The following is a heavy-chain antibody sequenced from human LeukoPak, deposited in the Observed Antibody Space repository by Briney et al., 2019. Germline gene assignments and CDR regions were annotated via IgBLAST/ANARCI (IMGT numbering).Heavy chain of an antibody. CDR1: GGSFSGYY. Sequence: SETLSLTCAVYGGSFSGYYWSWIRQPPGKGLEWIGEVNHSGSTNYNPSLKSRVTISVDTSKNQFSLKLSSVTAADTAVYYCARGRVFDPWGQGTLVTVSS. J-gene: IGHJ5*02. CDR3: ARGRVFDP. CDR2: VNHSGST. V-gene: IGHV4-34*01.